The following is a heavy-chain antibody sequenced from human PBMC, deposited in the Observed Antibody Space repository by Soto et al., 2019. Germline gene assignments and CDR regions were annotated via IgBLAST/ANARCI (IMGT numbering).Heavy chain of an antibody. J-gene: IGHJ4*02. Sequence: GGSLRLSCAASGFTFSSYAMSWVRQAPGKGLEWVSAISGSGGSTYYADSVKGRFTISRDNSKNTLYLQMNSLRAEDTAVYYCARDHVGYSSGWTFDYWGQGTLVTVSS. V-gene: IGHV3-23*01. CDR2: ISGSGGST. CDR1: GFTFSSYA. D-gene: IGHD6-19*01. CDR3: ARDHVGYSSGWTFDY.